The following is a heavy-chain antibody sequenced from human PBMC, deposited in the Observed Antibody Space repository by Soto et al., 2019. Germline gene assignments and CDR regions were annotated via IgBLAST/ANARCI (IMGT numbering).Heavy chain of an antibody. Sequence: LETLSLTCTVSGGSISSYYWSWIRQPPGKGLEWIGYIYYSGSTNYNPSLKSRVTILLDKSKNQFSLKLSSVTAADTAVYYCARLTVRYFDGLSTPDWFDPWGQGTLVTVSS. D-gene: IGHD3-9*01. CDR2: IYYSGST. CDR3: ARLTVRYFDGLSTPDWFDP. CDR1: GGSISSYY. J-gene: IGHJ5*02. V-gene: IGHV4-59*08.